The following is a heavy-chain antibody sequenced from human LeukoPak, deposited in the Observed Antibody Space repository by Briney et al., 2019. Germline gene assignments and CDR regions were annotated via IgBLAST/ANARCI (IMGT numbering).Heavy chain of an antibody. Sequence: SETLSLTCTVSGGSISSYYWSWIWQPPGKGLEWIGYIYYSGSTNYNPSLKSRVTISVDTSKNQFSLKLSSVTAADTAVYYCARYTYYYDSSGFRFAFDIWGQGTMVTVSS. CDR2: IYYSGST. CDR3: ARYTYYYDSSGFRFAFDI. V-gene: IGHV4-59*01. D-gene: IGHD3-22*01. CDR1: GGSISSYY. J-gene: IGHJ3*02.